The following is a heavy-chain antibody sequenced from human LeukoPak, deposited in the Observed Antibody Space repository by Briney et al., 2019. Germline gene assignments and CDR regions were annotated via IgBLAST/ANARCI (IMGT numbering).Heavy chain of an antibody. D-gene: IGHD3-3*01. CDR3: ATGPGGTVLRFLEWFV. V-gene: IGHV1-24*01. Sequence: GASVKVSCKVSGYTLTELSMHWVRQAPGKGLEWMGGFDPEDGETIYAQKFQGRVTMTEDTSTDTAYMELSSLRSEDTAVYYCATGPGGTVLRFLEWFVWGQGTLVTVSS. CDR1: GYTLTELS. CDR2: FDPEDGET. J-gene: IGHJ4*02.